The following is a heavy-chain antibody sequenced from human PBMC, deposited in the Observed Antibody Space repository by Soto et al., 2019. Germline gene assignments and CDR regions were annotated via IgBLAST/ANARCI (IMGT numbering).Heavy chain of an antibody. CDR1: GFTFSSYG. J-gene: IGHJ6*02. CDR2: IWYDGSNK. Sequence: GGSLRLSCAASGFTFSSYGMHWVRQAPGKGLEWVAVIWYDGSNKYYADSVKGRFTISRDNSKNTLYLQMNSLRAEDTAVYYCARDLLVVVAATPFEDYYYGMDVWGQGTTVTVSS. CDR3: ARDLLVVVAATPFEDYYYGMDV. D-gene: IGHD2-15*01. V-gene: IGHV3-33*01.